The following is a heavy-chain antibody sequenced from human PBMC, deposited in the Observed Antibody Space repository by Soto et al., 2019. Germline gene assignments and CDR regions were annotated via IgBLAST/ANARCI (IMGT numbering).Heavy chain of an antibody. V-gene: IGHV4-34*01. CDR2: INHSGST. CDR1: GGPFSRYY. D-gene: IGHD5-12*01. CDR3: ARGEGRLVGTWFDP. Sequence: PSETLSLTCDVYGGPFSRYYWNWIRQPPGKGLEWLGEINHSGSTNYNPSLESRVTISLDTSKTQFSLKLTSVTAADTAVYYCARGEGRLVGTWFDPWGQGTLVTVSS. J-gene: IGHJ5*02.